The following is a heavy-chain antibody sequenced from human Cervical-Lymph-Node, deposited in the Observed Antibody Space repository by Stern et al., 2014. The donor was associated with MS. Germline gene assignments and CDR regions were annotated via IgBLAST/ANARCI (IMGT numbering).Heavy chain of an antibody. CDR2: IIPLFGAA. V-gene: IGHV1-69*01. J-gene: IGHJ5*01. Sequence: VQLVESGAEVKRPGSSVTVSCKSSGDTFSDHSISWLRRAPGHGLEWVGGIIPLFGAADYAQMFQGRVTMSADESTTTSYMELSSLRSEDTAMYYCARGAYCGGDCYWGWFDSWGQGTLVTVSS. D-gene: IGHD2-21*02. CDR1: GDTFSDHS. CDR3: ARGAYCGGDCYWGWFDS.